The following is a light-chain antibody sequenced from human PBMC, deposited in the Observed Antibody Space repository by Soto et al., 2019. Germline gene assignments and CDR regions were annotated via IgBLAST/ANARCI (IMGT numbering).Light chain of an antibody. Sequence: EIVLTQSPATLSMSPGERATLSCRASQSVSSYLAWYQQKPGQAPRLLIYDASNRATGIPARFSGSGSGTDFTLTISSLEPEDFAVHDCQQRSNWPPVTFGGGTKVEIK. CDR3: QQRSNWPPVT. CDR2: DAS. CDR1: QSVSSY. J-gene: IGKJ4*01. V-gene: IGKV3-11*01.